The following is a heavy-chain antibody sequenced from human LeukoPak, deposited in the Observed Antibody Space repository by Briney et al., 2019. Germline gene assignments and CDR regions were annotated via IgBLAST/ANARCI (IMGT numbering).Heavy chain of an antibody. CDR3: ASLGTLRS. D-gene: IGHD7-27*01. V-gene: IGHV4-39*01. CDR2: ISYSGTN. Sequence: PSETLSLTCTVSGGSVSSSTYYWGWIRQPPGKGLEWIGSISYSGTNYNNPSLKSRVSISIDTSKNQFSVKLASVSAADTAMYYCASLGTLRSWGQGTLVTVSS. CDR1: GGSVSSSTYY. J-gene: IGHJ5*02.